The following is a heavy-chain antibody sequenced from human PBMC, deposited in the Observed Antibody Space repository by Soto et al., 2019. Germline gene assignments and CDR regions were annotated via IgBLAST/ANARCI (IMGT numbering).Heavy chain of an antibody. CDR1: GFTVSSNY. J-gene: IGHJ6*04. CDR3: ARDVNVVVVPAARSDV. CDR2: IYSGGST. Sequence: GGSLRLSCAASGFTVSSNYMSWVRQAPGKGLERVSVIYSGGSTYYTDSVKGRFTISRDNSRNTVYLQMSSLRTEDTAVYYCARDVNVVVVPAARSDVWGKGTTVTAPQ. D-gene: IGHD2-2*01. V-gene: IGHV3-66*01.